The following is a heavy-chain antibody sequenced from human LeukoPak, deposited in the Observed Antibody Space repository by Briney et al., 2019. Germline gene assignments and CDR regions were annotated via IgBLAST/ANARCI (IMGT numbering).Heavy chain of an antibody. D-gene: IGHD3-9*01. CDR1: GFTFSSYA. J-gene: IGHJ4*02. V-gene: IGHV3-30-3*01. CDR3: ARDSYYDILTGYYIPSRLDY. CDR2: ISYDGSNK. Sequence: GGSLRLSCAASGFTFSSYAMHWVRQAPGKGLEWVAVISYDGSNKYYADSVKGRITISRDNSKNTLYLQMNSLRAEDTAVYYCARDSYYDILTGYYIPSRLDYWGQGTLVTVSS.